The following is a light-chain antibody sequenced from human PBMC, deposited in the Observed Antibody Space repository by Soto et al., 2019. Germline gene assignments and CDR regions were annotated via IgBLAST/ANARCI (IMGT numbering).Light chain of an antibody. V-gene: IGLV4-69*02. J-gene: IGLJ2*01. CDR3: QTWGTGIQVWGTGIQVV. CDR2: LNSDGSH. Sequence: QLVLTQSPSASASLGASVKLTCTLSSGHSSYAIAWHQQQPDKGPRYLMNLNSDGSHSKGDGIPDRFSGSSSGAERYLTISSLQSEDEADYYCQTWGTGIQVWGTGIQVVFGGGTQLTVL. CDR1: SGHSSYA.